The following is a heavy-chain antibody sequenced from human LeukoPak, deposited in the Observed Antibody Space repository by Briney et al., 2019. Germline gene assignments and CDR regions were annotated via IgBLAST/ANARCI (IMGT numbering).Heavy chain of an antibody. V-gene: IGHV3-21*04. Sequence: GGSLRLSCVASGFTFSSYGMTWVRQAPGKGLEWVSLIDSNSNFMNYADSVKGRFTISRDNAKKSLYLEMNSLRAEDTAVYYCARVWYGSGSLYYYYYYMDVWGKGATVTISS. J-gene: IGHJ6*03. CDR2: IDSNSNFM. CDR1: GFTFSSYG. CDR3: ARVWYGSGSLYYYYYYMDV. D-gene: IGHD3-10*01.